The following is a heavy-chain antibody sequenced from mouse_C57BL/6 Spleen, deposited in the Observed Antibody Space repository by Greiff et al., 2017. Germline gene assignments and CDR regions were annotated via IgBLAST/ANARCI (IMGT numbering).Heavy chain of an antibody. J-gene: IGHJ1*03. V-gene: IGHV1-5*01. CDR1: GYTFTSYW. CDR2: IYPGNSDT. Sequence: EVQLQQSGTVLARPGASVKMSCKTSGYTFTSYWMHWVKQRPGQGLEWIGAIYPGNSDTSYNQKFKGKAKLTAVTSASTAYMELSSLTNEDSAVYYCTRKGIYYGNYSWYFDVWGTGTTVTVSS. CDR3: TRKGIYYGNYSWYFDV. D-gene: IGHD2-1*01.